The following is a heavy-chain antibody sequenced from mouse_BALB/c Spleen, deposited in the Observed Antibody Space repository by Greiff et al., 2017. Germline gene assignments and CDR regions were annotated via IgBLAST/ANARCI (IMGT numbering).Heavy chain of an antibody. CDR1: GFSLTSYG. J-gene: IGHJ3*01. CDR3: ARALNWDWFAY. V-gene: IGHV2-9*02. D-gene: IGHD4-1*01. Sequence: VMLVESGPGLVAPSQSLSITCTVSGFSLTSYGVHWVRQPPGKGLEWLGVIWAGGSTNYNSALMSRLSISKDNSKSQVFLKMNSLQTDDTAMYYCARALNWDWFAYWGQGTLVTVSA. CDR2: IWAGGST.